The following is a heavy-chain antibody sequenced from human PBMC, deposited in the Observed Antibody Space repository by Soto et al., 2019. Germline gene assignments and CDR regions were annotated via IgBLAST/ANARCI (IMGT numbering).Heavy chain of an antibody. D-gene: IGHD3-3*01. CDR2: IWYDGSNK. V-gene: IGHV3-33*01. Sequence: QVQLVESGGGVVQPGRSLRLSCAASGFTFSSYGMHWVRQAPGKGLEWVAVIWYDGSNKYYADSVKGRFTISRDNSKNTLYLQVNSLRAEDTAVYYCARGYDFWSGYHDAFDIWGQGTMVTVSS. CDR1: GFTFSSYG. CDR3: ARGYDFWSGYHDAFDI. J-gene: IGHJ3*02.